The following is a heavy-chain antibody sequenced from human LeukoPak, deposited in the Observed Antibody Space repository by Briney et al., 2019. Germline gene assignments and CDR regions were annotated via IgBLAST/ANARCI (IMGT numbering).Heavy chain of an antibody. CDR2: NYPGDSDT. D-gene: IGHD3-22*01. V-gene: IGHV5-51*01. CDR3: ARQAPHYYDSGGLSDP. J-gene: IGHJ5*02. Sequence: GASLQTCCEGAGSIFTSYWIGGGRELRGKGVGWMGINYPGDSDTRYSPSFHGQVTISADKSINTAYLQWSSLKASDTAMYYCARQAPHYYDSGGLSDPWGQGTLVTVSS. CDR1: GSIFTSYW.